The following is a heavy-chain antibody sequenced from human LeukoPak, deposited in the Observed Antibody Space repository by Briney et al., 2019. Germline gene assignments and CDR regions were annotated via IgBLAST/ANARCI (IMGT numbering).Heavy chain of an antibody. D-gene: IGHD2-15*01. Sequence: GGSLRLSCAASGFTFSNYVMHWVRQAPGKGLEWVTVISYDGSTKNDADSVKGRFTISRDNSKNTLHLQLNSLRAEDTALYYCAKSCGGTCYYYGMDVWGQGTTVTVSS. CDR2: ISYDGSTK. V-gene: IGHV3-30*04. J-gene: IGHJ6*02. CDR3: AKSCGGTCYYYGMDV. CDR1: GFTFSNYV.